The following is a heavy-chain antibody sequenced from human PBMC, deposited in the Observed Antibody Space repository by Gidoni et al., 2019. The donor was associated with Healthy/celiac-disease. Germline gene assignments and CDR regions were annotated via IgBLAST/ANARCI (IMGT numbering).Heavy chain of an antibody. CDR3: ARGRYCSGGSCYTDAFDI. CDR2: IYPGDSGT. CDR1: GSSYTSYW. D-gene: IGHD2-15*01. J-gene: IGHJ3*02. V-gene: IGHV5-51*01. Sequence: EVQLVQSGAEVKKPGESLKIYCKGYGSSYTSYWIGWVRQTHGKGLEWRGIIYPGDSGTRYSPSFQGQVTISADKSISTAYLQWSSLKASDTAMYYCARGRYCSGGSCYTDAFDIWGQGTMVTVSS.